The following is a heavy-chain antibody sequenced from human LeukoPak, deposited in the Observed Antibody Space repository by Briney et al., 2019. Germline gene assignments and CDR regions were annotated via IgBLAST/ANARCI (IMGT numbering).Heavy chain of an antibody. CDR2: IYYSGST. V-gene: IGHV4-34*01. CDR1: GGSFSDYY. Sequence: SETLSLTCTVYGGSFSDYYWSWIRQAPGKGLEWIGSIYYSGSTYYSPSLKSRVTISVDTSKNQSSLKLSSVTAADTAVYYCASQGRYFDWLLNAFDIWGQGTMVTVSS. D-gene: IGHD3-9*01. J-gene: IGHJ3*02. CDR3: ASQGRYFDWLLNAFDI.